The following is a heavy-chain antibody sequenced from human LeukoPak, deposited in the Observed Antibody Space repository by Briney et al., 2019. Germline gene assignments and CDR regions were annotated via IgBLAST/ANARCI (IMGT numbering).Heavy chain of an antibody. CDR3: ARGGRSEWYYYYGMDV. V-gene: IGHV3-13*01. CDR1: GFTFSSYD. J-gene: IGHJ6*02. CDR2: IGTAGDT. Sequence: GGSLRLSCAASGFTFSSYDMHWVRQATGKGLEWVSAIGTAGDTYYPGSVKGRFTISRENAKNSLYLQMNSLRAGDTAVYYCARGGRSEWYYYYGMDVWGQGTTVTVSS. D-gene: IGHD3-3*01.